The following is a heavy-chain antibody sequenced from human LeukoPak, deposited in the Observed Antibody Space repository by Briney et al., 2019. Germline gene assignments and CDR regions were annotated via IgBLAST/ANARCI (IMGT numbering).Heavy chain of an antibody. CDR3: ARCGIVVVPAATGRGYWFDP. CDR1: AGSISSSSYY. J-gene: IGHJ5*02. D-gene: IGHD2-2*01. Sequence: SETLSLTCTVSAGSISSSSYYWGWLRQPPGTGLEWLGRIYYSGSTYYNPSLKSRVTISVDTSKHQFSLKLSSVTAADTAVYYCARCGIVVVPAATGRGYWFDPWGQGTLVTVSS. CDR2: IYYSGST. V-gene: IGHV4-39*01.